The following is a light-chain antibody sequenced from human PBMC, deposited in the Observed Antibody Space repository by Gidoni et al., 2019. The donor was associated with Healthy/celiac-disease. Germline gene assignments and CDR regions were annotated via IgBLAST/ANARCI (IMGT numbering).Light chain of an antibody. Sequence: DIQMTQSPSSLSASVGDRVTITCQASQDISNYLNWYQQQPGKAPKLLIYDASNLETGVPSRFSGSGSGTAFTFTISSLQPEDIATYYCQQYDNLPSTFXQXTKLEIK. V-gene: IGKV1-33*01. CDR3: QQYDNLPST. CDR2: DAS. J-gene: IGKJ2*01. CDR1: QDISNY.